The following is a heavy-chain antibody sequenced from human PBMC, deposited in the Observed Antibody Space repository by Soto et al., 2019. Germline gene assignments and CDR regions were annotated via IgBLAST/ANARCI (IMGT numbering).Heavy chain of an antibody. Sequence: QVQLVQSGAEVKKTGSSMKVSCKASGGTFSIYGFSWVRQAPGQGPEWIGGIIPILTTPNYAQKFHGRVTIVADESTTTVYMELSSLKSEDTAVYYCATSVGIAPTGEDGMDVWGQGTSVTVSS. CDR2: IIPILTTP. D-gene: IGHD2-8*02. J-gene: IGHJ6*02. CDR1: GGTFSIYG. CDR3: ATSVGIAPTGEDGMDV. V-gene: IGHV1-69*01.